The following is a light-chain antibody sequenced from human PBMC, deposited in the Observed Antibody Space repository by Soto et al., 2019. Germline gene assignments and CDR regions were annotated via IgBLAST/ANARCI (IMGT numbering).Light chain of an antibody. CDR3: SSYTSSSTYV. V-gene: IGLV2-14*01. J-gene: IGLJ1*01. CDR2: DVS. CDR1: SSDVGGYNY. Sequence: QSVLTQPASVSGSPGQSITISCTGTSSDVGGYNYVSWYQQHPGKAPKIMIYDVSNRPSGGSNRFSGSKSGNTASLTISGLQAEDEADYYCSSYTSSSTYVFGPGTKLTVL.